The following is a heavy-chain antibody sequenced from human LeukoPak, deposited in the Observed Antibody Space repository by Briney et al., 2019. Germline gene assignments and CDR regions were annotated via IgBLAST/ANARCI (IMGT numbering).Heavy chain of an antibody. V-gene: IGHV4-61*02. CDR2: IYTGGTT. D-gene: IGHD6-13*01. CDR1: GGSITSGSYY. J-gene: IGHJ5*02. CDR3: ARPSSSWYNWFDP. Sequence: SSETLSLTCSVSGGSITSGSYYWSWIRQPAGKGLGWIGRIYTGGTTNYNPSLQSRVTISVDTSKNQFSLKLSSVTAADTAVYYCARPSSSWYNWFDPWGQGTLVTVSS.